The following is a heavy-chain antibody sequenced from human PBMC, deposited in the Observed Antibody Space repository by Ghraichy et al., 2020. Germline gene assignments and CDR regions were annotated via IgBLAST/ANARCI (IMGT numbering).Heavy chain of an antibody. Sequence: LSLTCIVSGASISSYYWSWIRQPPGKGLDWIGYISDSGSTNYNPSLKSRVTISVDTSKNQFSLKLSSVTAADTAVYYCTRHYYDSSGYWFSDYWGQGTLVTVSS. CDR3: TRHYYDSSGYWFSDY. CDR2: ISDSGST. V-gene: IGHV4-59*08. J-gene: IGHJ4*02. D-gene: IGHD3-22*01. CDR1: GASISSYY.